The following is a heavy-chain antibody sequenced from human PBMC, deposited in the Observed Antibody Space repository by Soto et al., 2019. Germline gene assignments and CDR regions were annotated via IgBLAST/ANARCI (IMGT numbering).Heavy chain of an antibody. V-gene: IGHV3-23*01. CDR2: ISGSGGSI. CDR3: AKDLTWIFPDYYYGMDV. J-gene: IGHJ6*02. Sequence: GGSLRLSCAASGFTFSSYGMHWVRQAPGKGLEWVSTISGSGGSIYYADSVKGRFTISRDNSKNTLYLQMNSLRAEDTAVYYCAKDLTWIFPDYYYGMDVWGQGTTVTVSS. D-gene: IGHD3-3*01. CDR1: GFTFSSYG.